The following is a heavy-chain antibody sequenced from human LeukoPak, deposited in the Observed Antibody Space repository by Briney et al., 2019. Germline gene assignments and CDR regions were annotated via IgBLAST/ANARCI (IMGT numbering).Heavy chain of an antibody. CDR2: INTNTGSP. V-gene: IGHV7-4-1*02. D-gene: IGHD6-6*01. Sequence: GASVKVSCKASGYTFSTYPMNWVRQAPGQGLEWMGWINTNTGSPTYAQGLTGRFVFSLDTSVSTAFLQINSLKAEDTAVYYCARGVGVGGYQLLWYSSSSHFDLWGRGTLVTVSS. CDR3: ARGVGVGGYQLLWYSSSSHFDL. CDR1: GYTFSTYP. J-gene: IGHJ2*01.